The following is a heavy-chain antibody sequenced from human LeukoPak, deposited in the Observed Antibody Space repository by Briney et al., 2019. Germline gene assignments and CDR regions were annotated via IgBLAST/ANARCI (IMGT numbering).Heavy chain of an antibody. V-gene: IGHV3-21*01. CDR3: ANHLACGSTSCPPFDY. J-gene: IGHJ4*02. CDR1: GFTFSSYS. CDR2: ISNSGSYI. D-gene: IGHD2-2*01. Sequence: GGSLRLSCAASGFTFSSYSMNWVRQAPGKGLEWVSSISNSGSYIYYADSVKGRFTISRDDAKNSLYLQMNSLRAEDTAVYYCANHLACGSTSCPPFDYWGQGTLVTVSS.